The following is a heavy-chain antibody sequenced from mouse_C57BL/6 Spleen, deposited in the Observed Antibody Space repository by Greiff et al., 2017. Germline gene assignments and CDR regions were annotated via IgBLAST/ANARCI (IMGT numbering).Heavy chain of an antibody. CDR3: ARSRAITTVVPDD. D-gene: IGHD1-1*01. CDR2: IYPGDGDT. CDR1: GYAFSSSW. V-gene: IGHV1-82*01. J-gene: IGHJ2*01. Sequence: VQLQQSGPELVKPGASVKISCKASGYAFSSSWMNWVKQRPGQGLEWIGRIYPGDGDTNYNGKFKGKATLTADKSSSTAYMQLSSLTSEDSAVYFCARSRAITTVVPDDWGQGTTLTVSS.